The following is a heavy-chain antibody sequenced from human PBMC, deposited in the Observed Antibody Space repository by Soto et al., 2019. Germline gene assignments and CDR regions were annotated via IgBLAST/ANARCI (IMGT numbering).Heavy chain of an antibody. CDR3: AKDSEDGSGGRCSSGFDY. J-gene: IGHJ4*02. D-gene: IGHD2-15*01. CDR1: GFTFSSYA. CDR2: ISGSGGST. V-gene: IGHV3-23*01. Sequence: EVQLLESGGGLVQPGGSLRLSCAASGFTFSSYAMSWVRQAPGKGLEWVSAISGSGGSTYYADSVKGRFTISRDNSKNTLYLQMISLRAEDTAVYYCAKDSEDGSGGRCSSGFDYWGQGTLVTVSS.